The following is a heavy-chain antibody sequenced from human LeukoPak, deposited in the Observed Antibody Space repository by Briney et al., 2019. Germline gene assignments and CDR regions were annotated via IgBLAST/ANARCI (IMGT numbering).Heavy chain of an antibody. CDR1: GYTFTSYA. D-gene: IGHD5-24*01. Sequence: ASVRVSCKASGYTFTSYAIHWVRPAPGRGLEWMGWITPSGGTNYPQKFQGRVAITWETSITTAYMDLSRLTSDDTAVYYCARDRYGDGFAHLDYGGQEAGDTVSS. V-gene: IGHV1-2*02. CDR3: ARDRYGDGFAHLDY. J-gene: IGHJ4*02. CDR2: ITPSGGT.